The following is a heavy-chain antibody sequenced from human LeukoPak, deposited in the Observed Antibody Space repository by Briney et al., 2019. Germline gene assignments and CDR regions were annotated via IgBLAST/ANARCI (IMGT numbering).Heavy chain of an antibody. CDR2: ISAYNGNT. J-gene: IGHJ4*02. CDR3: ARARPEVGATQRKKYYFDY. Sequence: ASVKVSCKASGYTFTSYGISWMRQAPGQGLEWMGWISAYNGNTNYAQKLQGRVTMTTDTSTSTAYMELRSLRSDDTAVYYCARARPEVGATQRKKYYFDYWGQGTLVTVSS. CDR1: GYTFTSYG. D-gene: IGHD1-26*01. V-gene: IGHV1-18*01.